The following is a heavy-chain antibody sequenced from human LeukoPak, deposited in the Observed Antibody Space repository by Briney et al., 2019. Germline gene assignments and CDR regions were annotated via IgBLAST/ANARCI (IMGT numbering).Heavy chain of an antibody. CDR1: GDSISSSSW. Sequence: SETLSLTCAVSGDSISSSSWWSWVRQPPGKGLEWIAEIYHSGGTNYNPSLKSRVTISIDKSKNQFSLKVTSVTAADTAVYYCARDQYTTYGMDVWGQGTTVTVSS. CDR3: ARDQYTTYGMDV. D-gene: IGHD6-6*01. J-gene: IGHJ6*02. V-gene: IGHV4-4*02. CDR2: IYHSGGT.